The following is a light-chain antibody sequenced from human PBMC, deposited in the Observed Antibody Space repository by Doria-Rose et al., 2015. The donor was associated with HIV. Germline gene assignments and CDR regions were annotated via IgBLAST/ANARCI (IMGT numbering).Light chain of an antibody. CDR3: QQYDDLPYP. Sequence: DIRLTQSPSSLSASVGDRLTITCQASQDISNYLNWYQQKPGKAPKLLIYDASNLERGVPSRFSGSGSGTDFTFTISSLQPEDIATYYCQQYDDLPYPVGQGTNLKSK. J-gene: IGKJ2*01. CDR1: QDISNY. CDR2: DAS. V-gene: IGKV1-33*01.